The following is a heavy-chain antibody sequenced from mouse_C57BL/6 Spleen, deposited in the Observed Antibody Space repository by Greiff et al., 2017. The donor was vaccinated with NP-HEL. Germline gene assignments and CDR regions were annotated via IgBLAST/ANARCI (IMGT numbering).Heavy chain of an antibody. CDR1: GFTFSDAW. J-gene: IGHJ4*01. V-gene: IGHV6-6*01. Sequence: EVQLQESGGGLVQPGGSMKLSCAASGFTFSDAWMDWVRQSPEKGLEWVAEIRNKANNHATYYAESVKGRFTISRDDSKSSVYLQMNSLRAEDTGIYYCTGSNPDYYAMDYWGQGTSVTVSS. D-gene: IGHD2-5*01. CDR3: TGSNPDYYAMDY. CDR2: IRNKANNHAT.